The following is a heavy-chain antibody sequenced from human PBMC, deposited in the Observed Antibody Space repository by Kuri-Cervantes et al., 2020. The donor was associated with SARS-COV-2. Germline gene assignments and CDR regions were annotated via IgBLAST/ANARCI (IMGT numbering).Heavy chain of an antibody. CDR1: GYTFTGYY. J-gene: IGHJ4*02. V-gene: IGHV1-2*02. D-gene: IGHD1-20*01. Sequence: ASVKVSCKASGYTFTGYYMHWVRQAPGQGLEWMGWINPNSGGTNYAQKFQGRVTMTRDTPISTAYMELSRLRSYDTAVYYCARDSRYNWNESKFDYWGQGTLVTVSS. CDR2: INPNSGGT. CDR3: ARDSRYNWNESKFDY.